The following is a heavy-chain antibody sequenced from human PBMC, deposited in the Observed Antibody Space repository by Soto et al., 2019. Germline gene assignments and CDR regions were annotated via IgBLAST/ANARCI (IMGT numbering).Heavy chain of an antibody. CDR2: IYCSGST. V-gene: IGHV4-30-4*01. Sequence: QVQLQESGPGLVKPSQPLSLTCTVSGCSLSSGDSYWRWIRQPPGRGLEWIGNIYCSGSTYYNPSLKRRVTISVDTSKNQFSLKLSFVTAADTAVYYGASAAQTYYYDSSGYYYTFDIWGQGTMVTVSS. CDR3: ASAAQTYYYDSSGYYYTFDI. J-gene: IGHJ3*02. D-gene: IGHD3-22*01. CDR1: GCSLSSGDSY.